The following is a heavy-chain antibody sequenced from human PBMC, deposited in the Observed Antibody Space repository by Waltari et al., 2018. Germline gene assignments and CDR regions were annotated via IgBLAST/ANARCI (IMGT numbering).Heavy chain of an antibody. CDR1: AGSISSHY. CDR2: IYYSGST. Sequence: QVQLQESGPGLVKPSETLSLTCTVSAGSISSHYWSWIRQPPGKGLEWIGYIYYSGSTNYNPSLKSRVTISVDTSKNQFSLKLSSVTAADTAVYYCARGATYSGYWGQGTLVTVSS. D-gene: IGHD2-15*01. J-gene: IGHJ4*02. CDR3: ARGATYSGY. V-gene: IGHV4-59*11.